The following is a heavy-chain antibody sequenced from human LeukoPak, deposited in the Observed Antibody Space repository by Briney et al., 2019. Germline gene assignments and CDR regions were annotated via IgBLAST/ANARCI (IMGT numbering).Heavy chain of an antibody. CDR1: GFTFSSYE. D-gene: IGHD3-10*02. J-gene: IGHJ6*04. CDR3: AELGITMIGGV. V-gene: IGHV3-48*03. CDR2: ISSSGSTI. Sequence: GGSLRLSCAASGFTFSSYEMNWVRQAPGKGLEWVSSISSSGSTIDYADSVKGRFTISRDNAKNSLCLQMDSLRADDTAVYYCAELGITMIGGVWGKGTTVTISS.